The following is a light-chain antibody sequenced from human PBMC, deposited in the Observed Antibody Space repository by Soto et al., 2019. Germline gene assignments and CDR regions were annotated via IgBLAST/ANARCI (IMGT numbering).Light chain of an antibody. CDR2: DVS. CDR3: CSYAGRYTYV. V-gene: IGLV2-11*01. CDR1: SSDVGGYNY. J-gene: IGLJ1*01. Sequence: QSALAQPRSVSGSPGQSVTISCSGTSSDVGGYNYVSWYQQYPGKAAKLMIYDVSKRPSGVPDRFSGSKSGNTASLTITGLQAEDEADYYCCSYAGRYTYVFGTGTKVTVL.